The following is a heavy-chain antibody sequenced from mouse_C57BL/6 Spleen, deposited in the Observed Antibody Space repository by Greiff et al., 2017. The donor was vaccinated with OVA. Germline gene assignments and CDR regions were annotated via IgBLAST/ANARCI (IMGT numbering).Heavy chain of an antibody. Sequence: VQLQQSGAELVRPGASVKLSCTASGFNIKDDYMHWVKPRPEQGLEWIGWIDPENGDTEYASKFQGKATMTADTSSNTAYLQHSSLTTEDTAVDYCTTCYYGDSYGYFDDWGKGTTVTVSS. CDR1: GFNIKDDY. D-gene: IGHD1-1*01. V-gene: IGHV14-4*01. CDR2: IDPENGDT. CDR3: TTCYYGDSYGYFDD. J-gene: IGHJ1*03.